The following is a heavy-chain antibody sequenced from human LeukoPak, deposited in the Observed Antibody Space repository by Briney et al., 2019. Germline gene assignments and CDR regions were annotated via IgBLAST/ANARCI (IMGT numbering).Heavy chain of an antibody. J-gene: IGHJ4*02. CDR3: ARGLTTVTFDC. CDR1: GYTFTGSY. CDR2: INPNSGAT. D-gene: IGHD4-17*01. Sequence: ASVKVSCKASGYTFTGSYLHWVRQAPGQGLEWMGWINPNSGATNFARQFHGRVTMTRDTSISTAHMELSRLRSDDTAVYHCARGLTTVTFDCWGQGTLVTVSS. V-gene: IGHV1-2*02.